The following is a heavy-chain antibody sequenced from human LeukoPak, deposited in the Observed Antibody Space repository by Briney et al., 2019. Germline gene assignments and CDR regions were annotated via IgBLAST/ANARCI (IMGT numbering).Heavy chain of an antibody. V-gene: IGHV3-7*01. CDR2: XKQDGSET. CDR3: ARDFWGAYRVDYFDY. Sequence: GGSLRLSCVASGFTFSNYWMSWVRRXXXKXLXXXAXXKQDGSETYYVDSVXGRFTXSRDNAKKSLYLQMNSLRAEDTAVYYCARDFWGAYRVDYFDYWGQGTLVTVSS. J-gene: IGHJ4*02. CDR1: GFTFSNYW. D-gene: IGHD3-3*01.